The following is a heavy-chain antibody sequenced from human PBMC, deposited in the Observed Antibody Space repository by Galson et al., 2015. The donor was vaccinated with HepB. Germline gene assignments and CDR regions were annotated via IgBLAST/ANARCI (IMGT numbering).Heavy chain of an antibody. CDR1: GFTVSSNY. CDR2: IYSGGST. V-gene: IGHV3-66*01. CDR3: ARDHGSGWYLAFDY. Sequence: SLRLSCAASGFTVSSNYMSWVRQAPGKGLEWVSVIYSGGSTYYADSVKGRFTISRDNSKNTLYLQMNSLRAEDTAVYYCARDHGSGWYLAFDYWGQGTLVTVSS. D-gene: IGHD6-19*01. J-gene: IGHJ4*02.